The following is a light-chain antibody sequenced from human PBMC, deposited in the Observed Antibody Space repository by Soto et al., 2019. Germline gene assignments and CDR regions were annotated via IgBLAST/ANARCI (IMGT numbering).Light chain of an antibody. CDR2: DVT. Sequence: QSVLTQPASVSGSPGQSITISCTGTTNDIAVYSYVAWYQQHPGKAPNLMXYDVTTRPSGVSDRFSGSKSGDTASLTISGXXXXXXXXYYCSSYRSGSTTVVFGGGTKVTVL. J-gene: IGLJ3*02. CDR3: SSYRSGSTTVV. V-gene: IGLV2-14*03. CDR1: TNDIAVYSY.